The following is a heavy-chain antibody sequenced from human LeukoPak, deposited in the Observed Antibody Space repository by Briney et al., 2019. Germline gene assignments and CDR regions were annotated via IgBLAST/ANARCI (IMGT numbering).Heavy chain of an antibody. CDR1: GYSISSGYY. J-gene: IGHJ5*02. V-gene: IGHV4-38-2*02. Sequence: SETLSLTCTVSGYSISSGYYWGWIRQPPGKGLEWIGSIYHSGSTYYNPSLKSRVTISVDTSKNQFSLKLSSVTAADTAVYYCARVVVEHSSSWYSRNNNWFDPWGQGTLVTVSS. CDR3: ARVVVEHSSSWYSRNNNWFDP. D-gene: IGHD6-13*01. CDR2: IYHSGST.